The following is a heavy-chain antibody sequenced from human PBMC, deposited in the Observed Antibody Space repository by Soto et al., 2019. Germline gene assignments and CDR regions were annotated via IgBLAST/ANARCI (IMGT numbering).Heavy chain of an antibody. Sequence: SDTLSLTCSVSGGSINSYWWSWIRQPAGKGLEWIVRVYSSGTTDYNHSLNSRATLSVETSKNQFSLKLSSVTAADTAVYYCARDIGSYPYGERXWGQGIQVTVSX. D-gene: IGHD1-26*01. CDR2: VYSSGTT. V-gene: IGHV4-4*07. CDR1: GGSINSYW. CDR3: ARDIGSYPYGERX. J-gene: IGHJ4*02.